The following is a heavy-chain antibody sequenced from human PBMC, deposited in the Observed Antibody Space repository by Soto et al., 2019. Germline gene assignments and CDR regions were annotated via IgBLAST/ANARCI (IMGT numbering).Heavy chain of an antibody. J-gene: IGHJ4*02. CDR1: GDSFTGYY. V-gene: IGHV1-2*02. CDR3: ARVPVAGGFDY. D-gene: IGHD5-12*01. CDR2: INPNSGGT. Sequence: GTSVEASWEACGDSFTGYYMQCVRQAHGQGLEWMGWINPNSGGTNYAQKFQGRVTMTRDTSISTAYMELSRLRSDDTAVYYCARVPVAGGFDYWGQGTLVTVSS.